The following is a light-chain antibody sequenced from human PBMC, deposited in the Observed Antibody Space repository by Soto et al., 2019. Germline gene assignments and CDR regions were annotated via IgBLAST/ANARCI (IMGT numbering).Light chain of an antibody. CDR1: QSISSW. Sequence: DNPMNQSPSTLSASVKERVTLTCRASQSISSWLAWYQQKPGKAPKLLIYDASSLESGVPSRFSGSGSGTDFTLTISCLQSEDFATYYCQQYYSYPLTSGGGAKADIK. CDR2: DAS. J-gene: IGKJ4*01. V-gene: IGKV1-5*01. CDR3: QQYYSYPLT.